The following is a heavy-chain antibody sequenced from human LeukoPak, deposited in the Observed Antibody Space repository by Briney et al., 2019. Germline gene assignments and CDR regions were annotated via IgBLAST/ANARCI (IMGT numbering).Heavy chain of an antibody. CDR3: ATTTEYYYDSSGYYRPFDY. Sequence: ASVKVSCKVSGYTLTELSMHWVRQAPGKGLEWMGGFDPEDGETIYAQKFQGRVTMTEDTSTDTAYMELSSLRSEDTAVYYCATTTEYYYDSSGYYRPFDYWGQGTLVTVSS. V-gene: IGHV1-24*01. CDR1: GYTLTELS. CDR2: FDPEDGET. J-gene: IGHJ4*02. D-gene: IGHD3-22*01.